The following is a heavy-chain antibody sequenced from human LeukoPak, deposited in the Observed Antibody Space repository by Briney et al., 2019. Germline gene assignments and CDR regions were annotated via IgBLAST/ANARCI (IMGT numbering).Heavy chain of an antibody. CDR2: IYYSGST. CDR3: AREISGYRYYFDY. V-gene: IGHV4-59*01. Sequence: PSETLSLTCTVSGGSISSYYWSWIRQPPGKGLEWIGYIYYSGSTNYNPSLKSRVTVSVDTSKNQFSLKLSSVTAADTAVYYCAREISGYRYYFDYWGQGIPVTVSS. D-gene: IGHD2-15*01. CDR1: GGSISSYY. J-gene: IGHJ4*02.